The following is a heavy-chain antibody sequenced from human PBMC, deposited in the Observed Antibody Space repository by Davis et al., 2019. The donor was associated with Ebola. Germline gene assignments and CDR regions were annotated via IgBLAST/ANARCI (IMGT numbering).Heavy chain of an antibody. D-gene: IGHD6-19*01. V-gene: IGHV3-53*04. J-gene: IGHJ4*02. CDR1: GFSVTTKF. Sequence: GGSLRLSCAVSGFSVTTKFMSWVRQSPGKGLAWVSLIYGNGNTYYADSVTGRFTISRHDCENSLYLQMNSLRPEDTAVYYCARTQTGSSGWYDFFDIWVQGTLVTVSS. CDR2: IYGNGNT. CDR3: ARTQTGSSGWYDFFDI.